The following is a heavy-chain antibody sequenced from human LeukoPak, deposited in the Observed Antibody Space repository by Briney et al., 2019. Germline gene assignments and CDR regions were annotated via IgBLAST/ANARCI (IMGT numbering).Heavy chain of an antibody. D-gene: IGHD3-3*01. V-gene: IGHV3-74*01. J-gene: IGHJ4*02. CDR2: INSDGSRI. Sequence: PGGSLRLSCAASGFTFSSNWMYWVRQAPGKGLVWVSRINSDGSRISYADSVKGRFTISRDNAKNTLYLQMNSLRAEDTAVYYCAREPNEYDLWNGYSLYWGQGTLVTVSA. CDR3: AREPNEYDLWNGYSLY. CDR1: GFTFSSNW.